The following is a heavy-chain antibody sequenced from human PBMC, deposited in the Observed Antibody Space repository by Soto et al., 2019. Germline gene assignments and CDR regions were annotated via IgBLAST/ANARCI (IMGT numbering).Heavy chain of an antibody. D-gene: IGHD3-10*01. CDR3: AERPSMVRGVINAYYYMDV. CDR2: ISGSGGST. Sequence: GGSLRLSCAASGFTFSSYAMSWVRQAPGKGLEWVSAISGSGGSTYYADSVKGRFTISRDNSKNTLYLQMNSLRAEDTAVYYCAERPSMVRGVINAYYYMDVWGKGTTVTVS. J-gene: IGHJ6*03. V-gene: IGHV3-23*01. CDR1: GFTFSSYA.